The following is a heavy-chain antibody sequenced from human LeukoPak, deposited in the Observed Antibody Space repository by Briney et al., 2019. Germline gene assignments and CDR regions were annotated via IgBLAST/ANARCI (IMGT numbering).Heavy chain of an antibody. CDR2: ISAYNGNT. CDR1: GYTFSSYG. V-gene: IGHV1-18*01. J-gene: IGHJ6*02. CDR3: ARTEVVVVAATYYYYYGMDV. Sequence: ASVKVSCKASGYTFSSYGISWVRQAPGQGLEWMGWISAYNGNTNYAQKLQGRVTMTTDTSTSTAYMGLRSLRSDDTAVYYCARTEVVVVAATYYYYYGMDVWGQGTTVTVSS. D-gene: IGHD2-15*01.